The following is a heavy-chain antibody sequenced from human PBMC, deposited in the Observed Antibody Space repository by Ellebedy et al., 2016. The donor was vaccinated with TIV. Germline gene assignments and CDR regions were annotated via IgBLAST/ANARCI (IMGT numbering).Heavy chain of an antibody. D-gene: IGHD2-21*02. CDR1: GYIFTSYW. CDR2: IYPDDSKT. Sequence: GESLKISCQGSGYIFTSYWIGWVRQMPGKGLEWMGIIYPDDSKTKYSPSFQGQVTISADKSITTAYLQWSSLKASDTAMYYCARRQTASTFDFWGQGTLVTVSS. CDR3: ARRQTASTFDF. V-gene: IGHV5-51*01. J-gene: IGHJ4*02.